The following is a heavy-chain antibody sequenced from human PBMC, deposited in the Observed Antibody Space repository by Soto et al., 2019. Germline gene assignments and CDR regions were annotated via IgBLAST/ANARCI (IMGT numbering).Heavy chain of an antibody. CDR2: IYYSGST. J-gene: IGHJ6*02. Sequence: SETLSLTCPVSGGSISSGDYYWSWIRQPPGKGLEWIGYIYYSGSTYYNPSLKSRVTISVDTSKNQFSLKLSPVTAADTAVYYCARASRDSRSWQGPYYYYYGMDVWGQGTTVTVSS. V-gene: IGHV4-30-4*01. D-gene: IGHD6-13*01. CDR1: GGSISSGDYY. CDR3: ARASRDSRSWQGPYYYYYGMDV.